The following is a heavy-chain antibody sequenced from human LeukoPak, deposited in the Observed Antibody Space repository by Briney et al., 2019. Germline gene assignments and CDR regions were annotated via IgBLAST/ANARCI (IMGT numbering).Heavy chain of an antibody. Sequence: PGGSLRLSCTVSGFTVSSNSMSWVRQAPGKGLEWVSFIYSGNTHYSDSVKGRFTISRDNSKNTLYLQMHSLRAEDTAVYYCAKDRAYISSWYGCSTPWGQGTLVTVSS. J-gene: IGHJ5*02. CDR3: AKDRAYISSWYGCSTP. CDR1: GFTVSSNS. CDR2: IYSGNT. D-gene: IGHD6-13*01. V-gene: IGHV3-53*01.